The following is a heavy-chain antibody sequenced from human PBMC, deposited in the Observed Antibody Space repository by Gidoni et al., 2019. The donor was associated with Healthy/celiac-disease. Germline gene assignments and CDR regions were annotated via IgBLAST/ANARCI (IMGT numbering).Heavy chain of an antibody. J-gene: IGHJ3*02. CDR3: ASWKWFGEPTAFDI. Sequence: QVQLVESGGGVVQPGRSLRLSCAASGFTFSSYGMHWVRQAPGKGLEWVAVIWYDGSNKYYADSVKGRFTISRDNSKNTLYLQMNSLRAEDTAVYYCASWKWFGEPTAFDIWGQGTMVTVSS. V-gene: IGHV3-33*01. CDR1: GFTFSSYG. CDR2: IWYDGSNK. D-gene: IGHD3-10*01.